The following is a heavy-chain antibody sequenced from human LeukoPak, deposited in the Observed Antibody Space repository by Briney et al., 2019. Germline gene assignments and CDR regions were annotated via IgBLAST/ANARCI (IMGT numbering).Heavy chain of an antibody. J-gene: IGHJ4*02. V-gene: IGHV3-30*04. CDR1: GFTFSSYA. CDR2: ISYDGSNK. Sequence: GGSLRLSCAASGFTFSSYAMHWVRQAPGKGLEWVAVISYDGSNKYYADSVKGRFTISRDNSKNTLYLQMNSLRAEDTAVYYCASETTVTTYYFDYWGQGTLVTVSS. D-gene: IGHD4-17*01. CDR3: ASETTVTTYYFDY.